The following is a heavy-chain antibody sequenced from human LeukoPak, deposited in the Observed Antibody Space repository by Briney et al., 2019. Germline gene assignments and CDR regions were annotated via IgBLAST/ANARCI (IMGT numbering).Heavy chain of an antibody. CDR3: ANLTH. Sequence: QTGGSLRLSCAASGFTFSSYSMNWVRQAPGKGLEWVSYISRTGNIVYYADSVKGRFTISRDNAKDSLFLQMDSLRDEDTAVYYCANLTHWGQGILVTVSS. D-gene: IGHD2-21*02. J-gene: IGHJ4*02. V-gene: IGHV3-48*02. CDR2: ISRTGNIV. CDR1: GFTFSSYS.